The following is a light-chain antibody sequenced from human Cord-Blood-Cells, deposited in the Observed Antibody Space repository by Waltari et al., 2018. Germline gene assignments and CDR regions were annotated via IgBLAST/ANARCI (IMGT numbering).Light chain of an antibody. Sequence: QSALTQPPSASGSPGQSVTISCTGTSSDVGGYNYVSWYQQHPGKAPKLMSYEVSKRPSGVPDRFSGPKSGNAASLTVSGLQAEDEADYYCSSYASSNNWVFGGGTKLTVL. J-gene: IGLJ3*02. CDR3: SSYASSNNWV. CDR2: EVS. CDR1: SSDVGGYNY. V-gene: IGLV2-8*01.